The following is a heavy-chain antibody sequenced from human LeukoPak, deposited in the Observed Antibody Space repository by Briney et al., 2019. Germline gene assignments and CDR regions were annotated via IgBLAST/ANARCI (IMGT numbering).Heavy chain of an antibody. D-gene: IGHD3-9*01. CDR3: ARVLRYSLNWFDP. J-gene: IGHJ5*02. CDR1: SGSISGTYY. CDR2: IYYTGTT. V-gene: IGHV4-61*01. Sequence: PSETLSLTCTVSSGSISGTYYWSWIRQPPGKGLEWIGYIYYTGTTDSNPSLKSRVTISLDTSKNQFSLKLSSVTAADTAVYYCARVLRYSLNWFDPWGQGTLVTVSS.